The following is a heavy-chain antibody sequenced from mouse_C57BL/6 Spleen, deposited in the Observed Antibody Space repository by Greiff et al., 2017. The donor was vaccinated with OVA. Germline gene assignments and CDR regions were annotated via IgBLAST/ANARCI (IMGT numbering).Heavy chain of an antibody. CDR3: AGLSGGYFDV. CDR1: GFTFSDYG. CDR2: ISSGSSTI. J-gene: IGHJ1*03. Sequence: VQLQESGGGLVKPGGSLKLSCAASGFTFSDYGMHWVRQAPEKGLEWVAYISSGSSTIYYAETVKGRFTISRDNAKNTLFLQMTSLRSEDTAMYYCAGLSGGYFDVWGTGTTVTVSS. V-gene: IGHV5-17*01.